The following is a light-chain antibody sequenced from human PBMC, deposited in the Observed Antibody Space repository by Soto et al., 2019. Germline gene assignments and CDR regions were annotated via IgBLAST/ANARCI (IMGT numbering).Light chain of an antibody. Sequence: VLTQYPGTLSLSPGERATLSCRASQSVSSSYLAWYQQKPGQAPRLLIYGASSRATGIPDRFSGSGSGTDFTLTIRRLEPEDFAVYFCQQYAGSPRTFGQGSKVDIK. CDR1: QSVSSSY. CDR2: GAS. V-gene: IGKV3-20*01. CDR3: QQYAGSPRT. J-gene: IGKJ1*01.